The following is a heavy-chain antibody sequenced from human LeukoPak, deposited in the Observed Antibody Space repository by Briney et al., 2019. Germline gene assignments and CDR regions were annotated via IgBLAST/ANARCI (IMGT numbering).Heavy chain of an antibody. J-gene: IGHJ6*03. CDR2: IKSKTDGGTT. D-gene: IGHD3-3*02. V-gene: IGHV3-15*01. Sequence: GGSLRLSCAASGFTFNNYAMNWVRQAPGKGLEWVGRIKSKTDGGTTGYAAPVKGRFTISRDDSKNTLYLQMNSLKTEDTAVYYCTTDISPDSSPPHMDVWGKGTTVTVSS. CDR1: GFTFNNYA. CDR3: TTDISPDSSPPHMDV.